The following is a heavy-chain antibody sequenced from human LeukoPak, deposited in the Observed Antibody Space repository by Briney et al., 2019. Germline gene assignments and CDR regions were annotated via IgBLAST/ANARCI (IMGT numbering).Heavy chain of an antibody. CDR3: ARLLREYQMDV. D-gene: IGHD3-22*01. Sequence: PGGSLRLSCAASGFTFSSYGMHWVRQAPGKGLEWVAVISYDGSNKYYADSVKGRFTISRDNSKNTLYLQMNSLRAEDTAVYYCARLLREYQMDVWGKGTTVTISS. V-gene: IGHV3-30*03. J-gene: IGHJ6*04. CDR2: ISYDGSNK. CDR1: GFTFSSYG.